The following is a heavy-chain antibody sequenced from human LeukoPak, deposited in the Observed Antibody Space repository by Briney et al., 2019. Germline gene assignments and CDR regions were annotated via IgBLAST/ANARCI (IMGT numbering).Heavy chain of an antibody. CDR3: ARDVVGYCSSTSCYYYYYYGMDV. CDR2: ISAYNGNT. D-gene: IGHD2-2*01. V-gene: IGHV1-18*01. Sequence: GASVKVSCKASGYTFTSYGISWVRQAPGQGLEWMRWISAYNGNTNYAQKLQGRVTMTTDTSTSTAYMELRSMRSDDTAVYYCARDVVGYCSSTSCYYYYYYGMDVWGQGTTVTVSS. J-gene: IGHJ6*02. CDR1: GYTFTSYG.